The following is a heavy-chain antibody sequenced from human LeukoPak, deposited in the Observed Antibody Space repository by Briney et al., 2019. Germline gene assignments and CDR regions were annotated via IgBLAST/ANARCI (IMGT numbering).Heavy chain of an antibody. D-gene: IGHD2-15*01. Sequence: ASVKVSCKASVCTFTDYYMYCVRQTPGQGLEWMGWINPNSGGTNYAQKFQGRVTMTRDTSINTAYMELSSLRSDDTAVYYCARSRDSSGSSCYSRDYWGQGTLVTVSS. CDR1: VCTFTDYY. V-gene: IGHV1-2*02. CDR3: ARSRDSSGSSCYSRDY. CDR2: INPNSGGT. J-gene: IGHJ4*02.